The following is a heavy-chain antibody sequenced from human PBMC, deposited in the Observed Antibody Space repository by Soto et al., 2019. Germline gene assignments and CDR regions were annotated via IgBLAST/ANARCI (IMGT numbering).Heavy chain of an antibody. CDR1: GFTVSRNY. Sequence: PGGSLRLSCAASGFTVSRNYMSWVRQAPGKGLEWVSVTYSGGSTYYADSVKGRFTISRDNAKNTLYLQMNSLRAEDTAVYYCAKDLTWNQADYWGQGALVTVSS. CDR2: TYSGGST. D-gene: IGHD1-1*01. CDR3: AKDLTWNQADY. J-gene: IGHJ4*02. V-gene: IGHV3-53*01.